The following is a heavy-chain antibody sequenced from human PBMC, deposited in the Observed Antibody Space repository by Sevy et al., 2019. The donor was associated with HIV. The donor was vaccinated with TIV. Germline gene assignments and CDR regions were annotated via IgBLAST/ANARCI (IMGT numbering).Heavy chain of an antibody. D-gene: IGHD6-19*01. Sequence: GGSLRLSCAISGFTVNDKYIIWVRQAPGKGLEWVSVIFSSGSTYYSDSAKGRFTISRDNYKNTVDLQMNRVRAEDTAVYYCVSLFLSYRSGWSYFDYWGQGTLVTVSS. V-gene: IGHV3-66*02. CDR2: IFSSGST. CDR3: VSLFLSYRSGWSYFDY. J-gene: IGHJ4*02. CDR1: GFTVNDKY.